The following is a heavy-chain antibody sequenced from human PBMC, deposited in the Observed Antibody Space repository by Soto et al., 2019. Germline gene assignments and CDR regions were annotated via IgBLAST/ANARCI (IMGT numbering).Heavy chain of an antibody. CDR1: GFTFLNYA. V-gene: IGHV3-23*01. Sequence: GGSLRLSCAASGFTFLNYAMSWVRQAPGTGLEWVSAVSHSGGDTYYADSVKGRFTISSDNSKKTLFLQMSSLRAEDTAVYFCAKGSAGGRPYYFDYWGRGTLVTVSS. J-gene: IGHJ4*02. CDR3: AKGSAGGRPYYFDY. D-gene: IGHD2-15*01. CDR2: VSHSGGDT.